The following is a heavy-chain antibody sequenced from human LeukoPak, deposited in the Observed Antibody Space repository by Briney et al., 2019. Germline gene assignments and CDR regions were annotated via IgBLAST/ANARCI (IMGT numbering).Heavy chain of an antibody. CDR3: AKADDTVATNFDS. V-gene: IGHV3-23*01. D-gene: IGHD5-12*01. CDR1: GFTFSTYA. J-gene: IGHJ4*02. CDR2: SRGNGGRT. Sequence: GGSLRLSCAGSGFTFSTYAMSWVRQAPGKGLEWVYASRGNGGRTDYADSVEGRFTTSRDNSKNTVYLQMNSLRAEDTAVYYCAKADDTVATNFDSWGQGTLVTVSS.